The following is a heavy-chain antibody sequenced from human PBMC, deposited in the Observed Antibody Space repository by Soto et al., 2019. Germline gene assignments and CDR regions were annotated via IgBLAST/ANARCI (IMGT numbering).Heavy chain of an antibody. CDR2: ISRNRGSI. Sequence: GGALGLSLGGAGFSFDEWFRRWVRPAPGKGLAWLSGISRNRGSIGYADSVKGRFTISRDNAKHSLYLQMNSLRAEDTALYYCAKDIKMQRRDAFDIWGQGTMVTVSS. D-gene: IGHD1-1*01. J-gene: IGHJ3*02. CDR3: AKDIKMQRRDAFDI. CDR1: GFSFDEWF. V-gene: IGHV3-9*01.